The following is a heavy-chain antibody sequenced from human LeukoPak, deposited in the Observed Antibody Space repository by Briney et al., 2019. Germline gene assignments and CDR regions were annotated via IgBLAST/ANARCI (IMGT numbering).Heavy chain of an antibody. CDR3: ARGGSGSSWYDY. D-gene: IGHD6-13*01. CDR1: XXTFTXXD. V-gene: IGHV1-8*01. Sequence: VSCXAXXXTFTXXDINWVRQATGQGLEWMGWMNPNSGNTGSEQKFQGRVTMTRNTSISTAYMELSSLRSEDTAIYYCARGGSGSSWYDYWGQGTLVTVSS. J-gene: IGHJ4*02. CDR2: MNPNSGNT.